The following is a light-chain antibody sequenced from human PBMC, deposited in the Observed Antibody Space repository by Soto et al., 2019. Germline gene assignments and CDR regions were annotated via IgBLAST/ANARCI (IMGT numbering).Light chain of an antibody. CDR1: KNDIGVCDF. V-gene: IGLV2-8*01. Sequence: LTQPPSASGSPGQSVTISCTGTKNDIGVCDFVSWYQHHPGKAPRLIIYEVVQRPSGVPDRFSGSKSGNTASLTVSGLQAADEADYFCKSYAGSNTYVFGSGTKVTVL. CDR2: EVV. CDR3: KSYAGSNTYV. J-gene: IGLJ1*01.